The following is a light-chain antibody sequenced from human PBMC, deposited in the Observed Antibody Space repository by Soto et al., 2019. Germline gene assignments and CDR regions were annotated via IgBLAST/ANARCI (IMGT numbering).Light chain of an antibody. CDR2: LEGSGSY. J-gene: IGLJ2*01. Sequence: QPVLTQSSSASASLGSSVKFTCTLSSGHSSYIIAWHQQQPGKAPRYLMKLEGSGSYNKGSGVPDRFSGSSSGADRYLTISNLQFEDEADYYCETWDSNTRVCGGGTQLTVL. V-gene: IGLV4-60*02. CDR1: SGHSSYI. CDR3: ETWDSNTRV.